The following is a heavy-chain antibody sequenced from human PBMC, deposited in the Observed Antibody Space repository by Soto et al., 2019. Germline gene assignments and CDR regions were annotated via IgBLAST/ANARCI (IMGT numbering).Heavy chain of an antibody. J-gene: IGHJ3*02. V-gene: IGHV3-15*07. D-gene: IGHD3-10*01. CDR2: IKSKTDGGTT. Sequence: PGGSLGLSCAASGFTFSNAWMNWVRQAPGKGLEWVGRIKSKTDGGTTDYAAPVKGRFTISRDDSKNTLYLQMNSLKTEDTAVYYCTTDVGSGSGRHHDAFDIWGQGTMVTVSS. CDR3: TTDVGSGSGRHHDAFDI. CDR1: GFTFSNAW.